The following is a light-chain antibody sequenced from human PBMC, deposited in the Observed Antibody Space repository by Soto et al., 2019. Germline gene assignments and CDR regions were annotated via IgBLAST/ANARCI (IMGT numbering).Light chain of an antibody. J-gene: IGKJ5*01. V-gene: IGKV3D-20*02. Sequence: EIVLTQSPGTLSLSPGERATLSCRASQSVSSSYLAWYQQKPGQAPRLLIYSASRGATGFPARFSGSGSGTDFTLTINSLEPEDFAVYYCQQRSSWPITFGQGTRLEI. CDR1: QSVSSSY. CDR3: QQRSSWPIT. CDR2: SAS.